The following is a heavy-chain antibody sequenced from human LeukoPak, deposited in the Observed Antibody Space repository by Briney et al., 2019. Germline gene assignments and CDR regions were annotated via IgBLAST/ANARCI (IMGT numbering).Heavy chain of an antibody. V-gene: IGHV3-48*03. CDR3: ASDQGYGEGDV. CDR2: ISSDGTTI. D-gene: IGHD4-17*01. Sequence: PGGSLRPSCAASGFTFNKYEMNWVRPAPREGLEWLSYISSDGTTIYYAASVGGRFSISRDKSKNPLYLRKKSLRAEDTVLYYCASDQGYGEGDVWGKGTMVTISS. CDR1: GFTFNKYE. J-gene: IGHJ6*04.